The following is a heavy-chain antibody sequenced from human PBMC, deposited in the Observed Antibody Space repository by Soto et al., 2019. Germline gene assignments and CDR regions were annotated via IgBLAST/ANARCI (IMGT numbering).Heavy chain of an antibody. Sequence: QVQLVESGGGVVQPGRSLRLSCAASGFTFSSYGMHWVRQAPGKGLEWVALMWFDGTNKYYADSVKGRFTISRDNSKNQLHLQMNSLRAEDTAAYYCARDQGGGLTTQDYWGQGTLVTVSS. CDR3: ARDQGGGLTTQDY. D-gene: IGHD1-1*01. V-gene: IGHV3-33*01. J-gene: IGHJ4*02. CDR2: MWFDGTNK. CDR1: GFTFSSYG.